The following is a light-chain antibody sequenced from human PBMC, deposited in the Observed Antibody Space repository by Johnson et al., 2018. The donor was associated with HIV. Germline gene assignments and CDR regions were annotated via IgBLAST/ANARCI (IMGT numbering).Light chain of an antibody. V-gene: IGLV1-51*02. Sequence: QPVLTQPPSVSAAPGQKVTNSCSGSTSNIGNNYVSWYQQLPGTAPRLLIYENDKRPSGIPDRFSGSKSGTSATLGITGLQTGDEADYYCGTWDSSLSAVRGFFGTGTKVAVL. J-gene: IGLJ1*01. CDR1: TSNIGNNY. CDR2: END. CDR3: GTWDSSLSAVRGF.